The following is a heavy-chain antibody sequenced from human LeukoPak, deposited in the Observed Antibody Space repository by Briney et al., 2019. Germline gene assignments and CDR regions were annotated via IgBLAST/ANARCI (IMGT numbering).Heavy chain of an antibody. CDR3: ASGGYSYASHL. CDR1: GGSISSYY. D-gene: IGHD5-18*01. J-gene: IGHJ2*01. V-gene: IGHV4-59*01. Sequence: TSETLSLTCTVSGGSISSYYWSWIRQPPGKGLEWIGYIYYSGSTNYNPSLKSRVTISVDTSKNQFSLKLSSVTAADTAVYYCASGGYSYASHLWGRGTLVIVSS. CDR2: IYYSGST.